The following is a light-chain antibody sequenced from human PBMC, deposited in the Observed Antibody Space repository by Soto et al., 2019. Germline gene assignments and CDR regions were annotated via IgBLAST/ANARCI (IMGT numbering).Light chain of an antibody. J-gene: IGKJ1*01. CDR1: QSISNY. CDR2: AAS. CDR3: QQSFSPLWT. Sequence: DIQMTQSPSSLSASVGDRVTITCRASQSISNYLNWYQQKPGKAPKLLIYAASSMQSGVPSRFSGSGSETDFTLTISSLQHDDSATYYCQQSFSPLWTFGQGTKVEV. V-gene: IGKV1-39*01.